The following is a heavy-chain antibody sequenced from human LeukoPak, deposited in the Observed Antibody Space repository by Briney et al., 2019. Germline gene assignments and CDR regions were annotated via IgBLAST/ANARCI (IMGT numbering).Heavy chain of an antibody. J-gene: IGHJ3*02. Sequence: SETLSLTCTVSGGSISSGDYYWSWIRQPPGKGLEWIGYIYYSGSTYYNPSLKSRVTISVDTSKNQFSLKLSSVTAADTAVYYCVRYCSGGSCYSGDAFDIWGQGTMVTVSS. CDR3: VRYCSGGSCYSGDAFDI. CDR2: IYYSGST. CDR1: GGSISSGDYY. D-gene: IGHD2-15*01. V-gene: IGHV4-30-4*01.